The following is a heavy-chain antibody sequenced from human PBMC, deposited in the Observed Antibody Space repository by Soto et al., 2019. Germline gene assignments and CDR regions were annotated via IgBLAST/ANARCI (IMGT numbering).Heavy chain of an antibody. J-gene: IGHJ5*02. CDR2: VDPRDSYT. CDR1: GYSFTTFW. CDR3: WRQYCTRTTGDGWFDP. V-gene: IGHV5-10-1*01. Sequence: PGESLKISCKGSGYSFTTFWITWVRQMPGKGLEWMGPVDPRDSYTNYSPSFQGYVTISADKSISTAYLQWSSLKASDTAIYYCWRQYCTRTTGDGWFDPWGQGTLVTVSS. D-gene: IGHD2-2*01.